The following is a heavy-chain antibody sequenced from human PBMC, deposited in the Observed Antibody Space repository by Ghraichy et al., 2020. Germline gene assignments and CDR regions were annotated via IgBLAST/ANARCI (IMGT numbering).Heavy chain of an antibody. V-gene: IGHV4-4*09. Sequence: SETLSLTCTVSGGSISSYYWSWIRQPPGKGLEWIGYIYTSGSTNYNPSLKSRVTISVDTSKNQFSLKLSSVTAADTAVYYCARSPRYCSGGSCYGSDAFDIWGQGTMVTVSS. CDR2: IYTSGST. J-gene: IGHJ3*02. CDR3: ARSPRYCSGGSCYGSDAFDI. D-gene: IGHD2-15*01. CDR1: GGSISSYY.